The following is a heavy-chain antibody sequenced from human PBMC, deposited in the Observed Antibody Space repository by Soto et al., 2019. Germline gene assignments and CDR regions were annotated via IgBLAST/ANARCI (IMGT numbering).Heavy chain of an antibody. V-gene: IGHV4-31*03. CDR2: IYNSGST. J-gene: IGHJ6*02. Sequence: SETLSLTCTVSGGSISSGGYYWSWIRQHPGKGLEWIAHIYNSGSTYYNPSLKSRVTMSVDTSKNQFSLTLSSVTAADTAVYHCARARSAAGHFYGLDVWGQGTTVTVSS. CDR3: ARARSAAGHFYGLDV. D-gene: IGHD6-25*01. CDR1: GGSISSGGYY.